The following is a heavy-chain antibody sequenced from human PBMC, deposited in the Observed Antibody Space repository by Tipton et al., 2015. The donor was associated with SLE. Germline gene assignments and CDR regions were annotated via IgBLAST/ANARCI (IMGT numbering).Heavy chain of an antibody. CDR1: GGSIDTAY. J-gene: IGHJ4*02. CDR2: IFYSGSI. V-gene: IGHV4-59*01. CDR3: ARDEALGYFDS. Sequence: LRLSCTVSGGSIDTAYWSWIRQPPGRGLEWIGYIFYSGSIDYNPSLKSRVTMSIDTSKSQFSLKLSSVTAADTAVHYCARDEALGYFDSWGLGTLVTVSS. D-gene: IGHD7-27*01.